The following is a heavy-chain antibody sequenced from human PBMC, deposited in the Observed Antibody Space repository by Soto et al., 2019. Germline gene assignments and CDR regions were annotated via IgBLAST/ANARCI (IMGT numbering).Heavy chain of an antibody. J-gene: IGHJ1*01. D-gene: IGHD6-13*01. CDR2: INWNSGSI. Sequence: GGSLRLSCAASGFTFDDYAMHWVRQAPGKGLEWVSGINWNSGSIGYGDSVKGRFAISRDNAKNSLHLQMNSLSAEDTAFYYCVKDESINWYSGHFRHWGQGTLVTVSS. CDR3: VKDESINWYSGHFRH. CDR1: GFTFDDYA. V-gene: IGHV3-9*01.